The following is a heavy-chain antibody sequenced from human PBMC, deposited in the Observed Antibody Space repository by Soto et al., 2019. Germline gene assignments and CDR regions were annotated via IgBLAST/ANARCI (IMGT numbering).Heavy chain of an antibody. J-gene: IGHJ5*02. CDR1: GFTFNTYI. CDR3: ARADCGGDCGRHWFDP. V-gene: IGHV3-21*04. D-gene: IGHD2-21*02. CDR2: ISSSSTYI. Sequence: GGSLRLSCAASGFTFNTYIMNWVRQAPGKGLEWVSSISSSSTYIYYADSVKGRFTISRDNAKNSLYLQMNSLRAEDTAVYYCARADCGGDCGRHWFDPWGQGTLVTVSS.